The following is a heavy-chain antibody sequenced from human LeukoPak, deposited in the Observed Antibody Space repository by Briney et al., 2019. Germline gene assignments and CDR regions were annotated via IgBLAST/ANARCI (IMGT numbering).Heavy chain of an antibody. CDR2: ISGSGGST. D-gene: IGHD5-24*01. Sequence: GGSLRLSCAASGFTFSSYAMSWVRQAPGKGLESVSAISGSGGSTYYADSVKGRFTISRDNSKNTLYLQMNSLRAEDTAVYYCAKDRGDGYYPFDYWGQGTLVTVSS. CDR3: AKDRGDGYYPFDY. CDR1: GFTFSSYA. J-gene: IGHJ4*02. V-gene: IGHV3-23*01.